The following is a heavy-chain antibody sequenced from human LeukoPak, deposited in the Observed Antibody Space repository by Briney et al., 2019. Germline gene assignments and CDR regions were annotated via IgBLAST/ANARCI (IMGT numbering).Heavy chain of an antibody. D-gene: IGHD6-13*01. CDR1: GGSISSSSYY. J-gene: IGHJ5*02. CDR2: IYYSGTT. V-gene: IGHV4-39*07. Sequence: PSETLSLTCSVSGGSISSSSYYWGWVRQSPGKGLEWIGSIYYSGTTYYNPSLKSRVTISIDMSKNQFSLRLNSVTAADTAVYYCAIGSYSSSWNWFDPWGQGTLVTVSS. CDR3: AIGSYSSSWNWFDP.